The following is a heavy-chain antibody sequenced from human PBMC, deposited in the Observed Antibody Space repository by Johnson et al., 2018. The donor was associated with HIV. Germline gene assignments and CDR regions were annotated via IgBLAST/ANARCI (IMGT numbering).Heavy chain of an antibody. D-gene: IGHD5-18*01. CDR1: GLTFNNAW. CDR3: ATEAGIELWLIDAFDL. Sequence: EKLVESGGGLVQPGGSLRLSCAASGLTFNNAWMSWVRQAPGKGLEWVGRIKSETDGGTTDYAAPVKDRFIISRDDSKDTLYLQMNSLKTEDTAVYYCATEAGIELWLIDAFDLWGQGTMVTVSS. CDR2: IKSETDGGTT. J-gene: IGHJ3*01. V-gene: IGHV3-15*01.